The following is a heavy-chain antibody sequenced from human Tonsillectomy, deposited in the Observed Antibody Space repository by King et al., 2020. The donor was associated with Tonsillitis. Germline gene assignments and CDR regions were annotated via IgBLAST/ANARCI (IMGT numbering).Heavy chain of an antibody. J-gene: IGHJ6*02. D-gene: IGHD2-15*01. CDR2: ISYDGSNK. V-gene: IGHV3-30*04. CDR1: EFTFSTYA. CDR3: SRYEGGDSVVVLPAIFGGMDV. Sequence: VQLVESGGGVVQPGRSLRLSCAASEFTFSTYAMHWVRQAPGKGLEWVAVISYDGSNKYYEDSVKGRFTISRDNSKNTLYLQMNSLRAEDTAVYYCSRYEGGDSVVVLPAIFGGMDVWGQGTTVTVSS.